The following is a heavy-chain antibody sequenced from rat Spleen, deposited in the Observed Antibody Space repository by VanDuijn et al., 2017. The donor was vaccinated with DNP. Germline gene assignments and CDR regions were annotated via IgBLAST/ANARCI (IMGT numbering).Heavy chain of an antibody. V-gene: IGHV5-27*01. Sequence: EVQLVESGGGLVQPGRSLKLSCAASGFTFSNYYMAWVRQAPTKGLEWVAYISTGGGSTYYRDSVKGRFTMSRDNAKSTLYLQMDSLRSEDTATYYCASRPPPTRGPFDYWGQGVTVTVSS. J-gene: IGHJ2*01. CDR3: ASRPPPTRGPFDY. D-gene: IGHD1-4*01. CDR2: ISTGGGST. CDR1: GFTFSNYY.